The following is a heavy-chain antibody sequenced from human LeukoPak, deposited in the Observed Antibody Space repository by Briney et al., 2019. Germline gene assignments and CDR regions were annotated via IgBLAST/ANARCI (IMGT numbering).Heavy chain of an antibody. J-gene: IGHJ4*02. V-gene: IGHV4-34*01. CDR2: INHSGST. CDR1: GDSINDYY. Sequence: KASETLSLTCSVFGDSINDYYWSWIRQPPGKGLEWIGEINHSGSTNYNPSLKSRVTISVDTSKNQFSLKLSSVTAADTAVYYCARRRDIVVVVAATPFDYWGQGTLVTVSS. D-gene: IGHD2-15*01. CDR3: ARRRDIVVVVAATPFDY.